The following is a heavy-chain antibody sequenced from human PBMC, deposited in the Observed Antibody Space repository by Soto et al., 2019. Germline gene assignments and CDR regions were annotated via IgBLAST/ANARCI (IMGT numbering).Heavy chain of an antibody. CDR3: VRAVGQWLRMDV. Sequence: PGESLKISCKGSGYSFTSYWIIWVRQMPGKGLEWMGRIDPSDSYTNYSPSFQGHVTISADKSISTAYLQWSSLKASDTAMYYCVRAVGQWLRMDVWGQGTTVNVSS. D-gene: IGHD3-22*01. V-gene: IGHV5-10-1*01. CDR2: IDPSDSYT. J-gene: IGHJ6*02. CDR1: GYSFTSYW.